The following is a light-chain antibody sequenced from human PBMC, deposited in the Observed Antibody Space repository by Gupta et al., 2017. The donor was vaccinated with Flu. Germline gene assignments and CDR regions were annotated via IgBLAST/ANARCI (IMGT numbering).Light chain of an antibody. J-gene: IGLJ1*01. V-gene: IGLV1-51*01. CDR2: DNN. CDR3: GVWDSSLTAFV. CDR1: SSHIGGNF. Sequence: SILPHSPSVSAAPGQKVTISCSGTSSHIGGNFFSWYLQLPGTAPKLLIYDNNKRPSGIPDRFSASKSGASATLGITGLQTGDEADYYCGVWDSSLTAFVFGAGTKVTVL.